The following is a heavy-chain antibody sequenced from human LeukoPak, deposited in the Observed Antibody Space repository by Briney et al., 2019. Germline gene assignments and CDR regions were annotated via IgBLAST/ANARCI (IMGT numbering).Heavy chain of an antibody. CDR3: ANGYCTNGVCYPYYYYYMDV. V-gene: IGHV3-30*18. D-gene: IGHD2-8*01. CDR1: GFIFSDHY. J-gene: IGHJ6*03. Sequence: GGSLRLACAASGFIFSDHYMHWVRQAPGKGLEWVAVISYDGSNKYYADSVKGRFTTSRDNSKNTLYLQMNSLRAEDTAVYYCANGYCTNGVCYPYYYYYMDVWGKGTTVTVSS. CDR2: ISYDGSNK.